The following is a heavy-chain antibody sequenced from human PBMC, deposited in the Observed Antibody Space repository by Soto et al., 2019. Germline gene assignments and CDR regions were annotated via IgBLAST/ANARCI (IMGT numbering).Heavy chain of an antibody. CDR2: ISGSGGST. CDR1: GFTFSIYA. D-gene: IGHD4-17*01. J-gene: IGHJ2*01. Sequence: EVQLLESGGGLVQPGGSLRLSCAASGFTFSIYAMNWVRQAPGKGLEWVSVISGSGGSTYYADSVKGRFTISRDNSKNTLYLQMNGLRAEDTAVYYCARRTVGWYFDLWGRGTLVTVSS. V-gene: IGHV3-23*01. CDR3: ARRTVGWYFDL.